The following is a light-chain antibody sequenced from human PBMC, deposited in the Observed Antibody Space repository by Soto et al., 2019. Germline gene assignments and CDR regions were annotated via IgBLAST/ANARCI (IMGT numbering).Light chain of an antibody. CDR1: QGIRKD. Sequence: DIQMTQSPSSLSASVGDRVTITCRASQGIRKDLGWYQQKPGKAPKGLIFAASSLQSGVPSRFSGSGYGKEFTLTISSLQHEDSATYYCLQHNSYPLTFGQGTKLEIK. CDR2: AAS. J-gene: IGKJ1*01. CDR3: LQHNSYPLT. V-gene: IGKV1-17*01.